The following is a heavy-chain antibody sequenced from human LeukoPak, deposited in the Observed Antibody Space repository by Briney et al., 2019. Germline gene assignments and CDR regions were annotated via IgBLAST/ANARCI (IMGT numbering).Heavy chain of an antibody. Sequence: SETLSLTCTVSGGSISSYHWSWIRQPPGKGLEWIGYIYYSGSTNYNPSLKSRVTISVDTSKNQFSLKLSSVTAADTAVYYCARGDKIYCSSTSCYSYYFDYWGQGTLVTVSS. D-gene: IGHD2-2*01. CDR1: GGSISSYH. CDR3: ARGDKIYCSSTSCYSYYFDY. CDR2: IYYSGST. V-gene: IGHV4-59*12. J-gene: IGHJ4*02.